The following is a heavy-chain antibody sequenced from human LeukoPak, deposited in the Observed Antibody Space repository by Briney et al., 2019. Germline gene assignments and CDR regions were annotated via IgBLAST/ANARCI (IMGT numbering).Heavy chain of an antibody. Sequence: GGSQRLSCTASGFTFGDYAMSWVRQAPGKGLEWVGFIRSKAYGGTTEYAASVKGRFTISRDDSKSIAYLQMNSLKTEDTAVYYCTRVWGSGKKAFDIWGQGTMVTVSS. J-gene: IGHJ3*02. D-gene: IGHD3-16*01. CDR1: GFTFGDYA. CDR3: TRVWGSGKKAFDI. CDR2: IRSKAYGGTT. V-gene: IGHV3-49*04.